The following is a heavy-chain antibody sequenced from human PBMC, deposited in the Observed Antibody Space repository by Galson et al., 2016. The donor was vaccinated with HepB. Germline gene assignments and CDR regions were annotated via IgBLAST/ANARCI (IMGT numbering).Heavy chain of an antibody. J-gene: IGHJ3*02. D-gene: IGHD6-25*01. Sequence: SLRLSCAASRFTFSNYWMSWVRQAPGKGLEWVANIKKDGSEKYYADSVKGRFTISRDNASTSLSLQMNSLRVDDTSRYYCVSGYTSGIWGPGTMVIVSA. CDR3: VSGYTSGI. CDR1: RFTFSNYW. V-gene: IGHV3-7*01. CDR2: IKKDGSEK.